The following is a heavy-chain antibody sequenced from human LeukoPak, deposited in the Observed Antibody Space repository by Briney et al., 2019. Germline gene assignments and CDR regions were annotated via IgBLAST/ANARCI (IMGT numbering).Heavy chain of an antibody. Sequence: GGSLRLSCAASGFTFTTYWMHWVRQAPGEGLVRVSRINVDGRSTSYADSVKGRFTISRDNAKNTLYLQMNSLRAEDTAVYYCARAGSFRFDYWGQGTLVTVSS. CDR3: ARAGSFRFDY. J-gene: IGHJ4*02. D-gene: IGHD1-26*01. CDR1: GFTFTTYW. CDR2: INVDGRST. V-gene: IGHV3-74*01.